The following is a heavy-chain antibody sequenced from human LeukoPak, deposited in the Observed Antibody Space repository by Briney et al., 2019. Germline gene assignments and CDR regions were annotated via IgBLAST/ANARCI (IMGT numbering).Heavy chain of an antibody. CDR1: GGSISSYY. J-gene: IGHJ4*02. V-gene: IGHV4-59*08. Sequence: SETLSLTCTVSGGSISSYYWSWIRQPPGKGLEWMWEIDCSGRTTYNPSLKSRVPISVDTSKNQSSLKLSSVTAADTAVYYCARQGSYYDSKGAYYFDYWGQGTLVTVSS. CDR2: IDCSGRT. CDR3: ARQGSYYDSKGAYYFDY. D-gene: IGHD3-22*01.